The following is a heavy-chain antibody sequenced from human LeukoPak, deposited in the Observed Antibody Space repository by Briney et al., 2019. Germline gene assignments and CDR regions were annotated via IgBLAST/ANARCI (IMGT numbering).Heavy chain of an antibody. CDR2: MNPNSGNT. J-gene: IGHJ6*02. CDR1: GYTFTSYD. V-gene: IGHV1-8*01. Sequence: PWASVKVSCKASGYTFTSYDINWVRQATGQGLEWMGWMNPNSGNTGYAQKFQGRVTMTRNTSISTAYMELSSLRSEDTAVYYCARGRRYSRLRAYGMDVWGQGTTVTVSS. CDR3: ARGRRYSRLRAYGMDV. D-gene: IGHD6-13*01.